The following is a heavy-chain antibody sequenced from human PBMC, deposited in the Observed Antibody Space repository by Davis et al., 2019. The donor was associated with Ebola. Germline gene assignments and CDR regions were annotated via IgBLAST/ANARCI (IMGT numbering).Heavy chain of an antibody. Sequence: PGGSLRLSCAASGITVSGNFMSWVRQAPGKGLEWVAVIWFDESIIYYADSVKGRFTVSRDNSKNTVYLQMNSLRVEDTAMYYCARDQYSNAWYDYWGQGTLVTVSS. D-gene: IGHD6-19*01. J-gene: IGHJ4*02. CDR2: IWFDESII. CDR3: ARDQYSNAWYDY. CDR1: GITVSGNF. V-gene: IGHV3-33*08.